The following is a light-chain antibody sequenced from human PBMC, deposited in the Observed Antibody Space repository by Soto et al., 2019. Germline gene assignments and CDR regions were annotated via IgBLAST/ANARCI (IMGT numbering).Light chain of an antibody. V-gene: IGKV3-20*01. Sequence: EIVLTQSPGTLSLSPGERATLSCRASQSVSSSYLAWYQHKPGQAPRLLIYGASSRATGIPDRFSGSGSGTDFTVTISRLEPEDFAVYYCQQYVRLPYTFGQGTKLEIK. CDR2: GAS. CDR3: QQYVRLPYT. CDR1: QSVSSSY. J-gene: IGKJ2*01.